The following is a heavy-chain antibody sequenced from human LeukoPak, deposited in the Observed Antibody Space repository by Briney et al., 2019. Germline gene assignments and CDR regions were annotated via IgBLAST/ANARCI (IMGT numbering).Heavy chain of an antibody. V-gene: IGHV3-23*01. CDR1: GFTFDDYA. Sequence: PGGSLRLSCAASGFTFDDYAMSWVRQAPGRGLEWVLGISNSGGDTQYADSVKGRFTISRDNSKNTLYLQMNSLRAEDTAVYYCAKSRSYTVRDAFEIWGQGTKVTVSS. J-gene: IGHJ3*02. CDR3: AKSRSYTVRDAFEI. CDR2: ISNSGGDT. D-gene: IGHD3-10*01.